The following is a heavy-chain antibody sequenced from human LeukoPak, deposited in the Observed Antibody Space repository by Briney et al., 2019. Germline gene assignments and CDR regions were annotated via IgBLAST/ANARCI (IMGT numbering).Heavy chain of an antibody. J-gene: IGHJ4*02. D-gene: IGHD5-12*01. CDR1: GFTFSDYY. Sequence: GGSLRLSCAASGFTFSDYYMSWIRQAPGRGLEWVAYITSSGSAIYYADSVRGRFTISRDNARNSVFLQMDGLRAEDTAIYYCATDIVATSGDYWGQGTLVIVSS. CDR2: ITSSGSAI. CDR3: ATDIVATSGDY. V-gene: IGHV3-11*01.